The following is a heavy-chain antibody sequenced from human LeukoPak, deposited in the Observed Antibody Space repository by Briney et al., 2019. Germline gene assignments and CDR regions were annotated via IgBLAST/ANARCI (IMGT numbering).Heavy chain of an antibody. V-gene: IGHV3-33*01. CDR2: IWYDGSNE. Sequence: GGSLRLSCAASGFTFSSYGMHWVRQAPGKGLEWVAVIWYDGSNEYYADSVKGRFTISRGNSKNTLYLQMNSLRGEDTAVYYCVRETSTPDAFDIWGQGTMVTVSS. D-gene: IGHD5/OR15-5a*01. CDR1: GFTFSSYG. J-gene: IGHJ3*02. CDR3: VRETSTPDAFDI.